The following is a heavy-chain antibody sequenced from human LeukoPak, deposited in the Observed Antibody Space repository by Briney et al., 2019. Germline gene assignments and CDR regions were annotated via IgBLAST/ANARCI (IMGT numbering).Heavy chain of an antibody. CDR1: GASISSNNW. V-gene: IGHV4-4*02. D-gene: IGHD6-13*01. J-gene: IGHJ4*02. CDR2: IYHSGTT. Sequence: PSETLSLTCAVSGASISSNNWWWSWVRQPPGKGLEWIGEIYHSGTTNYNPSLKSRVIMSVDKSKNQFSLKLSSVTAADTAVYYCAGAEPRGMFWYPFWGQGTLVTVSS. CDR3: AGAEPRGMFWYPF.